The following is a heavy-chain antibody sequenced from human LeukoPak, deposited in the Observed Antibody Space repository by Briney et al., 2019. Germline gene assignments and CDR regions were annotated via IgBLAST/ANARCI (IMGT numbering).Heavy chain of an antibody. CDR2: IYSSGSS. Sequence: SETLSLTCTVSGGSITGYYWSWIRQPAGQGLEWIGRIYSSGSSQHNPSLKSPVTISLDRSKNQFSLRLSSVTAADTAVYYCARGSYGHFDYWGQGTLVTVSS. CDR1: GGSITGYY. CDR3: ARGSYGHFDY. J-gene: IGHJ4*02. D-gene: IGHD5-18*01. V-gene: IGHV4-4*07.